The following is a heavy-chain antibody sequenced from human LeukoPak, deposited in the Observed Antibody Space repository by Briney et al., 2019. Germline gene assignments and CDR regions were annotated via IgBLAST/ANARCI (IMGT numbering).Heavy chain of an antibody. CDR2: ISSSSTI. CDR3: ARAGYYDFWSGYYPTLSDY. Sequence: QPGGSLRLSCAASGFTFSSYSMNWVRQAPGKGLEWVSYISSSSTIYYADSVKGRFTISRDNAKNSLYLQMNSLRDEDTAVYYCARAGYYDFWSGYYPTLSDYWGQGTLVTVSS. V-gene: IGHV3-48*02. J-gene: IGHJ4*02. D-gene: IGHD3-3*01. CDR1: GFTFSSYS.